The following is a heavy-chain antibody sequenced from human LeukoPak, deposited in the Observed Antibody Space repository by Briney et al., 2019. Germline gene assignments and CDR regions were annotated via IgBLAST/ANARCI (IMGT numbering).Heavy chain of an antibody. J-gene: IGHJ4*02. Sequence: GGSLRLSCAASGFTFSSYAMSWVRQAPGKGLEWVSSISDSGDRSYYADSVKGRFIISRDNPKNTLALQMNSLRAEDTAVYYCAKDGWNDIPDYWGQGTLVTVSS. D-gene: IGHD1-1*01. CDR3: AKDGWNDIPDY. V-gene: IGHV3-23*01. CDR1: GFTFSSYA. CDR2: ISDSGDRS.